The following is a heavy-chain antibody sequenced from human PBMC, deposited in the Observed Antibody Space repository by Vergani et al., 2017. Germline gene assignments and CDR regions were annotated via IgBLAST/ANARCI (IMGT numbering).Heavy chain of an antibody. CDR3: AIVSGYYDSSGYYLDY. D-gene: IGHD3-22*01. Sequence: QVQLVQSGSEVRKPGASVKVSCQVSGYSLTELTIHWVRQAPGKGLEWMGGFDPEHGEVTFAHHSQGRVTMTEDRSTDTAYMELSSVRPEDTALYYCAIVSGYYDSSGYYLDYWGQGTLVTVSS. J-gene: IGHJ4*02. V-gene: IGHV1-24*01. CDR1: GYSLTELT. CDR2: FDPEHGEV.